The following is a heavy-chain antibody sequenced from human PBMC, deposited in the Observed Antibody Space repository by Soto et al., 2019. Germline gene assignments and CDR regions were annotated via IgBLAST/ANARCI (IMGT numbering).Heavy chain of an antibody. CDR2: IYYSGST. J-gene: IGHJ6*02. V-gene: IGHV4-31*03. CDR1: GGSISSGGYY. CDR3: ARVIKYYYDSSGYYHYYYGMDV. Sequence: SSETLSLTCTVSGGSISSGGYYWSWIRQHPGKGLEWIGYIYYSGSTYYNPSLKSRVTISVDTSKNQFSLKLSSVTAADTAVYYCARVIKYYYDSSGYYHYYYGMDVWGQGTTVTVSS. D-gene: IGHD3-22*01.